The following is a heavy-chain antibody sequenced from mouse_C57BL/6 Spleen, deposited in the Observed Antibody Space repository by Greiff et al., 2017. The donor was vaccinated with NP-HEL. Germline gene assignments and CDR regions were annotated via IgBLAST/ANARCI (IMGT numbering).Heavy chain of an antibody. D-gene: IGHD2-4*01. CDR3: TTGRLRRIFDY. CDR1: GFNIKDDY. CDR2: IDPENGDT. V-gene: IGHV14-4*01. Sequence: VQLQQSGAELVRPGASVKLSCTASGFNIKDDYMHWVKQRPEQGLEWLGWIDPENGDTESASKFQGKATITADTTSNTAYLQLSSLTSEDTAVYYCTTGRLRRIFDYWGQGTTLTVSS. J-gene: IGHJ2*01.